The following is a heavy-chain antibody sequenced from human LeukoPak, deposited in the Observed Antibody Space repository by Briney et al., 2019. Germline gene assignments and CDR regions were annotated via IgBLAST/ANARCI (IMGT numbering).Heavy chain of an antibody. CDR1: GGSIRSYY. CDR3: ARDIRLGY. Sequence: SETLSLTCTVSGGSIRSYYWSWIRQPPGKGLEWIGYIYYSGSTNYNPSLKSRVTISVDTSKNQFSLKLTSVTAADTALYYCARDIRLGYWGQGTLVTVSS. D-gene: IGHD3-16*01. J-gene: IGHJ4*02. CDR2: IYYSGST. V-gene: IGHV4-59*01.